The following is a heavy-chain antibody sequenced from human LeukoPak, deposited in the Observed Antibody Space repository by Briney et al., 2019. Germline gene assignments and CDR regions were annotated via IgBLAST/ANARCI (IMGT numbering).Heavy chain of an antibody. CDR2: IWYDGSNK. CDR3: ASGGSRYYYGMDV. J-gene: IGHJ6*02. Sequence: GGSLRLSCAAPGFTFSSYGMHWVRQAPGKGLEWVAVIWYDGSNKYYADSVKGRLTISRDNSKNTLYLQMNSLRAEDTAVYYCASGGSRYYYGMDVWGQGTTVTVSS. D-gene: IGHD2-15*01. V-gene: IGHV3-33*01. CDR1: GFTFSSYG.